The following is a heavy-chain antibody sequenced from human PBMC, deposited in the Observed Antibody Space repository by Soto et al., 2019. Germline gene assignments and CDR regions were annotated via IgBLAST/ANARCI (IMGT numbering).Heavy chain of an antibody. CDR3: VRLTNTGTGGRGWFDS. V-gene: IGHV4-39*01. Sequence: KTSETLSLTCTVSGGPISSSHFWGWIRQPSGKGLEWIGTLYYDGSTYYNLSFKSRVTMSVDTSNSQFSLKLDSVTAADTAVYYCVRLTNTGTGGRGWFDSWGQGTLVTVSS. CDR1: GGPISSSHF. J-gene: IGHJ5*01. D-gene: IGHD3-10*01. CDR2: LYYDGST.